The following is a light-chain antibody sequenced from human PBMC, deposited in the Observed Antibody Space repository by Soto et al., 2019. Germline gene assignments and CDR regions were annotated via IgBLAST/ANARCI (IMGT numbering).Light chain of an antibody. Sequence: EIVMTQSPATLSVSPGERATFSCRASQSVSSNLAWYQQKPGQAPRLLIYGASIRATGIPARFSGSGSGTEFTLTISSLQSEDFTVYYCQQYNKWPLTFGQGTKVDI. J-gene: IGKJ1*01. V-gene: IGKV3-15*01. CDR2: GAS. CDR3: QQYNKWPLT. CDR1: QSVSSN.